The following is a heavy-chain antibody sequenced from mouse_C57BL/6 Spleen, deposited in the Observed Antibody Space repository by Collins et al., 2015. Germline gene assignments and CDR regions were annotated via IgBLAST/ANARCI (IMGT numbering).Heavy chain of an antibody. Sequence: QIQLVQSGPELKKPGETVKISCKASGYTFTTYEMSWVKQAPGKGLKWMGWINTYSGVPTYADDFKGRFAFSLETSASTAYLQINNLKNEDTATYFCARGGRYGSSWGQGTSVTVSS. CDR2: INTYSGVP. CDR1: GYTFTTYE. V-gene: IGHV9-3*01. J-gene: IGHJ4*01. D-gene: IGHD1-1*01. CDR3: ARGGRYGSS.